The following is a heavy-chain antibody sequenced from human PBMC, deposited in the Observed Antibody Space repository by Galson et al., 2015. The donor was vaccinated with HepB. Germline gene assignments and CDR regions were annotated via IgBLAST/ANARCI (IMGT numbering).Heavy chain of an antibody. CDR1: GGTFSSYA. CDR3: ARDQPYSSSWYYYGMDV. J-gene: IGHJ6*02. V-gene: IGHV1-69*06. Sequence: SVKVSCKASGGTFSSYAISWVRQAPGQGLEWMGGIIPIFGTANYAQKFQGRVTITADKSTSTAYMELSSLRSEDTAVYYCARDQPYSSSWYYYGMDVWGQGTTVTVSS. CDR2: IIPIFGTA. D-gene: IGHD6-13*01.